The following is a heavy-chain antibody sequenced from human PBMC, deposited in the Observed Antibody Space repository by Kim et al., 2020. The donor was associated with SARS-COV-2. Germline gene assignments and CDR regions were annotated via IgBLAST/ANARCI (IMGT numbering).Heavy chain of an antibody. CDR2: INSDGTSI. CDR3: VREPAA. Sequence: GGSLRLSCAASGFTFSDYYMSWIRQAPGKGLEWVAYINSDGTSIKYADSVNGRFAISRDNGKQSLSLQMSSLTPDDTAVYYCVREPAACGQGTLFTVAS. V-gene: IGHV3-11*01. J-gene: IGHJ5*02. CDR1: GFTFSDYY.